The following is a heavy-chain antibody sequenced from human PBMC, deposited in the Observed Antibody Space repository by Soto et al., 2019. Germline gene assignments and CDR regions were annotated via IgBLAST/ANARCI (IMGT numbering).Heavy chain of an antibody. CDR3: TRLQPHIVVVVAATTGALTGDEYYYYGMDV. J-gene: IGHJ6*02. D-gene: IGHD2-15*01. CDR1: GFTFSGSA. CDR2: IRSKANSYAT. Sequence: EVQLVESGGGLVQPGGSLKLSCAASGFTFSGSAMHWVRQASGKGLEWVGRIRSKANSYATAYAASVKGRFTISRDDSKNTAYLQMNSLKTEDTAVYYCTRLQPHIVVVVAATTGALTGDEYYYYGMDVWGQGTTVTVSS. V-gene: IGHV3-73*02.